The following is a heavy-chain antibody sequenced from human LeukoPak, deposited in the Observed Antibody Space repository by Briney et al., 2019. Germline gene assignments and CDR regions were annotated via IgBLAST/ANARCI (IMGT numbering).Heavy chain of an antibody. J-gene: IGHJ4*02. D-gene: IGHD6-19*01. CDR2: INAGNGST. CDR3: AREDGSGWPYFDY. V-gene: IGHV1-3*01. CDR1: GYTFTSYA. Sequence: ASVKVSCKASGYTFTSYAMHWVRQAPGQRLEWMGWINAGNGSTKYSQKFQGRVTITRDTSASTAYMELSSLRSEDTAVYYCAREDGSGWPYFDYWGQGTLVTVSS.